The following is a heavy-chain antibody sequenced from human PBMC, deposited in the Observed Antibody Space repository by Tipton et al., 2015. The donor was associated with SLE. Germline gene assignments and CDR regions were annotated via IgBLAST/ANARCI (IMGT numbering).Heavy chain of an antibody. J-gene: IGHJ6*02. Sequence: QSGAEVKKPGSSVKVSCKASGGTFTSYALSWVRQAPGQGLEWMGGIIPIFGTANYAQKFQGGVTITADESTSTAYMELSSLRSEDTAVYYCARRSGTWGDYYYYGMDVWGQGTTVTVSS. CDR2: IIPIFGTA. CDR3: ARRSGTWGDYYYYGMDV. D-gene: IGHD1-26*01. CDR1: GGTFTSYA. V-gene: IGHV1-69*01.